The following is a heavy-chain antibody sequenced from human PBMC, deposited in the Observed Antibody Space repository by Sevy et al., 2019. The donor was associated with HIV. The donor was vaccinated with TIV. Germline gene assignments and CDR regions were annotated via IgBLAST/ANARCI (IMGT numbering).Heavy chain of an antibody. D-gene: IGHD3-9*01. Sequence: GGSLRLSCAASGFDFNNHWMSWVRQAPEKGLEWVANIKHDGSETYYVDSLEGRFTISRDNAKNSLSLQINDLRAEDTAMYYCARLPTGLQSFNYLLSTYFDSWGQGTLVTVSS. CDR3: ARLPTGLQSFNYLLSTYFDS. V-gene: IGHV3-7*03. J-gene: IGHJ4*02. CDR2: IKHDGSET. CDR1: GFDFNNHW.